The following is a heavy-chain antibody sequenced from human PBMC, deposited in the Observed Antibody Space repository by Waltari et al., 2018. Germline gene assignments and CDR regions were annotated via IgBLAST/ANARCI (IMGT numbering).Heavy chain of an antibody. D-gene: IGHD2-15*01. Sequence: QVHLKASGPALVKPSETLSLTCTVSGSSISVFYWSWIRQPAGKGLEWVGRASASGSTNYNPSLKSRITMAADTSRNQFSLPLTDVTAADTAMYYCVREKGGLGGWFDPWGQGIQVTVSS. CDR2: ASASGST. CDR1: GSSISVFY. J-gene: IGHJ5*02. CDR3: VREKGGLGGWFDP. V-gene: IGHV4-4*07.